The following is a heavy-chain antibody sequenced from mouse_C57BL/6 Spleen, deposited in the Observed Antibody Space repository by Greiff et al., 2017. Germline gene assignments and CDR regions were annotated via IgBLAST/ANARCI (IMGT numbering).Heavy chain of an antibody. D-gene: IGHD1-1*01. V-gene: IGHV5-17*01. CDR1: GFTFSDYG. CDR3: AREVVARYFDV. Sequence: EVQVVESGGGLVKPGGSLKLSCAASGFTFSDYGMHWVRQAPEKGLEWVAYISRGSSTIYYADTVKGRFTISRDNAKNTLFLQMTSLRSEDTAMYYCAREVVARYFDVWGTGTTVTVSS. J-gene: IGHJ1*03. CDR2: ISRGSSTI.